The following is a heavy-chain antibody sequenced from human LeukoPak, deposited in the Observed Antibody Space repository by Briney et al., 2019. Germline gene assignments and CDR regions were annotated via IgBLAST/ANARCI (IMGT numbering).Heavy chain of an antibody. V-gene: IGHV3-23*01. CDR1: GFTLSTYA. CDR2: ISNSGGST. J-gene: IGHJ4*02. Sequence: GGSLRLSCAASGFTLSTYAMSWVRQAPGKGLEWVSDISNSGGSTNYADSVKGRFTISRDNSKNTLYLQMNSLRGEDTAIYYCTKCHVQSGSHYYFDQWGQGTLVSVSS. D-gene: IGHD1-26*01. CDR3: TKCHVQSGSHYYFDQ.